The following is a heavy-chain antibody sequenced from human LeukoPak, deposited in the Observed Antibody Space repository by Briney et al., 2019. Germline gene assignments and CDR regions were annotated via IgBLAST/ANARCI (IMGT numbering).Heavy chain of an antibody. CDR1: GFIFSSYG. J-gene: IGHJ6*02. V-gene: IGHV3-30*02. CDR3: AKNSTPPVVRGRSAIGYYYGMDV. Sequence: GGSLRLSCAASGFIFSSYGMHWVRQAPGKGLEWVTFIRYDGSNENYADSVKGRFTISRDKSKKTVYLQMNRLRTEDTAVDYCAKNSTPPVVRGRSAIGYYYGMDVWGQGTTVTVSS. D-gene: IGHD3-10*01. CDR2: IRYDGSNE.